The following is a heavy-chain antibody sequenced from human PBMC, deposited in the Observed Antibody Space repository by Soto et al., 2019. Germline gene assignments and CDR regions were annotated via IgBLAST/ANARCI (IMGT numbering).Heavy chain of an antibody. CDR3: VNDHSGWPSSGWYLYYFDY. Sequence: AGGSLRLSCAASGFTFSSYAMSWVRQAPGKGLEWVSAISGSGGSTYYADSVKGRFTISRDNPKNTLYLQMNSLRAEDTAVYYCVNDHSGWPSSGWYLYYFDYWGQGTLVTVSS. CDR1: GFTFSSYA. V-gene: IGHV3-23*01. D-gene: IGHD6-19*01. CDR2: ISGSGGST. J-gene: IGHJ4*02.